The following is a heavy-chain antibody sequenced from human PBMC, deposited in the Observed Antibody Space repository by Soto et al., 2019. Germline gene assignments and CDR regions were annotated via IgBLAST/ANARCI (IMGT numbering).Heavy chain of an antibody. J-gene: IGHJ4*02. CDR1: GFTFRRDW. CDR2: VNQDGTQK. V-gene: IGHV3-7*04. CDR3: SGGVGDAV. Sequence: EEQLVESGGGLVQPGGSLRLSCAISGFTFRRDWMNWVRQAPGKGLEWVAHVNQDGTQKYYVDSVKGRFTIFRDNAKNSLFLQMDSLRVEDTALYYCSGGVGDAVWGQGPLVTVSS. D-gene: IGHD1-26*01.